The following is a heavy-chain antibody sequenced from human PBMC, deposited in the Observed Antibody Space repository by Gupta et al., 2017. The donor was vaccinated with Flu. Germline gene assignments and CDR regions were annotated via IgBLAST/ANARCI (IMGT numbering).Heavy chain of an antibody. Sequence: QVQLQESGPGLVKPSETLSLTCTVSGGSISSYYWSWIRQPAGKGLEWIGRIYTSGSTNYNPSLKSRVTMSVDTSKNQFSLKLSSVTAADTAVYYCARERFLEWNNWFDPWGQGTLVTVSS. D-gene: IGHD3-3*01. CDR1: GGSISSYY. CDR3: ARERFLEWNNWFDP. V-gene: IGHV4-4*07. J-gene: IGHJ5*02. CDR2: IYTSGST.